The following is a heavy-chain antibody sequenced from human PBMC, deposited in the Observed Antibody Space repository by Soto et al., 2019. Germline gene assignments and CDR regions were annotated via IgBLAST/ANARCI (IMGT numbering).Heavy chain of an antibody. CDR1: GYTFTTYA. CDR2: INAGNGNT. V-gene: IGHV1-3*01. Sequence: AKVSCKASGYTFTTYAIHWGRQAPGQRLEWMGWINAGNGNTKYSQKFQDRVTITRDTSASTAYMELSSLRSEDTAVYYCARDLGGWPDYWGQGTLVTVSS. CDR3: ARDLGGWPDY. J-gene: IGHJ4*02. D-gene: IGHD6-19*01.